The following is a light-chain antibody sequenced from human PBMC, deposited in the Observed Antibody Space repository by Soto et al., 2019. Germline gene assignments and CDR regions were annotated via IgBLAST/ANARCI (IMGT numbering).Light chain of an antibody. CDR1: QSVGSN. Sequence: EIVMTQSPATLSVSPGERASLSCRASQSVGSNLAWYQQTAGQAPRLLIYGASTRATGIPARFSGSGSGTEFTLTIRSLQSEDFAVYYCQQYTIWPYTFGQGTKLELK. V-gene: IGKV3-15*01. J-gene: IGKJ2*01. CDR2: GAS. CDR3: QQYTIWPYT.